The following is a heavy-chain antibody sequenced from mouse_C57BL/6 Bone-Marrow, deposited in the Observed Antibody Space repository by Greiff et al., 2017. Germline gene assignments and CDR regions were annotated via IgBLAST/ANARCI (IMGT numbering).Heavy chain of an antibody. J-gene: IGHJ4*01. V-gene: IGHV5-6*02. CDR3: ARGTCYGSYDAMDY. D-gene: IGHD2-10*01. CDR1: GFTFSSYG. Sequence: EVKVVESGGDLVKPGGSLKLSCAASGFTFSSYGMSWVRQTPDKRLEWVGTISSGGSYTYYPDSVKGRFTISRDNAKNTLYLQMSSLKSEDTARYYCARGTCYGSYDAMDYWGQGTSVTVSS. CDR2: ISSGGSYT.